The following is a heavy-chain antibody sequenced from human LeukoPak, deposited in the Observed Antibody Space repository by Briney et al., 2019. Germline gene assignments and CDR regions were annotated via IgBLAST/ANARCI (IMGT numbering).Heavy chain of an antibody. CDR2: IFYTGST. J-gene: IGHJ4*02. CDR1: GVSISSFY. Sequence: SETLSLTCTVSGVSISSFYWSWIRQAPGKGLEWIGQIFYTGSTNYNPSLKSRVAISVDTSKNQFSLKLTSVTAADTAVYYCARDRELGYWGQGTLVIVSS. CDR3: ARDRELGY. D-gene: IGHD1-1*01. V-gene: IGHV4-59*01.